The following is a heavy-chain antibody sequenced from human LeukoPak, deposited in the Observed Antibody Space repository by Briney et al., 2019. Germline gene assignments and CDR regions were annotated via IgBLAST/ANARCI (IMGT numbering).Heavy chain of an antibody. CDR1: GYTFNGNY. V-gene: IGHV1-2*02. CDR3: TRAEVPYYYDSSGYYDY. J-gene: IGHJ4*02. Sequence: ASVKVSCKASGYTFNGNYMHWVRQAPGQGLEGMGWVNPNSGGTNYAQKFQGRVTMTRDTSISTAYMELSRLRSDDTAVYYSTRAEVPYYYDSSGYYDYWAREPWSPSPQ. D-gene: IGHD3-22*01. CDR2: VNPNSGGT.